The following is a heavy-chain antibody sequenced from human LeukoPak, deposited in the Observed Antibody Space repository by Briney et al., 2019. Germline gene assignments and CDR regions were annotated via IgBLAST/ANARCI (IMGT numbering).Heavy chain of an antibody. Sequence: PGGSLRPSCAASGFTFSSYSMNWVRQAPGKGLEWVSSISSSSSYIYYADSVKGRFTISRDNAKNSLYLQMNSLRAEDTAVYYCARDTRQYSSSFAYYYYGMDVWGQGTTVTVSS. CDR3: ARDTRQYSSSFAYYYYGMDV. D-gene: IGHD6-6*01. V-gene: IGHV3-21*01. CDR2: ISSSSSYI. J-gene: IGHJ6*02. CDR1: GFTFSSYS.